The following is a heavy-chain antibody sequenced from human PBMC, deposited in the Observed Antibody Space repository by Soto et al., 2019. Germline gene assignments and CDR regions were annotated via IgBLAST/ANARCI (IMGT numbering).Heavy chain of an antibody. CDR2: ISGTASRT. D-gene: IGHD3-9*01. Sequence: RGSLRLSCGGSVFTPTTTPLSWVRQPPGKGLEWVTTISGTASRTYYVDSVKGRFFISRDNSKNTVTLQMNNLTLDDTAVYYCATSFRYFDNWGQGTRVTVSS. J-gene: IGHJ4*02. CDR3: ATSFRYFDN. CDR1: VFTPTTTP. V-gene: IGHV3-23*01.